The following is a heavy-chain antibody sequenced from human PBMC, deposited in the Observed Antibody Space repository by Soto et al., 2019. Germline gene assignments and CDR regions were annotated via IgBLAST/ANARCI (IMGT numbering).Heavy chain of an antibody. V-gene: IGHV2-5*02. CDR1: GFSLSTSEAC. D-gene: IGHD3-10*01. CDR2: LDWDDDK. CDR3: VSGSLPHWLDD. J-gene: IGHJ5*02. Sequence: QITLKESGPTLVKPTQTLTLTCTFSGFSLSTSEACVGWIRQPPGKALEWLSLLDWDDDKRYSPSLKSRLSITKHASINQVVFTMSNLDSVDTASYYCVSGSLPHWLDDWCQGILVT.